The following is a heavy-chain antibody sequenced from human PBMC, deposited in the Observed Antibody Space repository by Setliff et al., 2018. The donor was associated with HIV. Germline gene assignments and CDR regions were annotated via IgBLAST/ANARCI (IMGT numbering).Heavy chain of an antibody. Sequence: ASVKVSCKASGYTFTSYAMNWVRQAPGQGLEWMGWINTYNGNTKYAQKLQGRVTMTTDTSTSTAYMELRSLRSDDTAVYYCGRPRSGGSGSYSWFDPWGQGTLVTVSS. J-gene: IGHJ5*02. CDR1: GYTFTSYA. CDR3: GRPRSGGSGSYSWFDP. V-gene: IGHV1-18*01. CDR2: INTYNGNT. D-gene: IGHD3-10*01.